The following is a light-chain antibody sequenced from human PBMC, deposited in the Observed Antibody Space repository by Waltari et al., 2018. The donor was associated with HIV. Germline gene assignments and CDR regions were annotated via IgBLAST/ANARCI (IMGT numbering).Light chain of an antibody. J-gene: IGLJ2*01. Sequence: YELSQPLSVSVALGQTARITCGGNNIGTRNVHWYQHRPGQAPVVLIYRDNNRPSGIPERFSGSNSGNTATLTISRAQAGDEADYYCQVWDSSTVVFGGGTKLTVL. V-gene: IGLV3-9*01. CDR2: RDN. CDR3: QVWDSSTVV. CDR1: NIGTRN.